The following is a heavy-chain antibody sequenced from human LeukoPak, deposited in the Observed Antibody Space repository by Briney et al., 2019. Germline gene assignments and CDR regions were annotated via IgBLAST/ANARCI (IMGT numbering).Heavy chain of an antibody. J-gene: IGHJ6*02. CDR1: GGSISSGDYY. V-gene: IGHV4-61*08. D-gene: IGHD6-19*01. CDR3: ARAASLPTDGWYSDRDYYYGMDV. Sequence: SETLSLTCTVSGGSISSGDYYWSWIRQPPGKGLEWIGYIYYSGSTNYNPSLKSRVTISVDTSKNQFSLKLSSVTAADTAVYYCARAASLPTDGWYSDRDYYYGMDVWGQGTTVTVSS. CDR2: IYYSGST.